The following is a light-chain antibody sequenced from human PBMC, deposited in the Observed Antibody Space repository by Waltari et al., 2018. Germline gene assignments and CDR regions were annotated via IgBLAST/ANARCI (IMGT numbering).Light chain of an antibody. J-gene: IGLJ2*01. CDR2: DDT. V-gene: IGLV3-21*02. Sequence: NIRGKFVHWYQQRSGQAPVLVVYDDTDRASGIPDRFSGSHSGSTATLTISGVEVGDEADYYCQVWDSSSDRVLFGGGTQLTVL. CDR1: NIRGKF. CDR3: QVWDSSSDRVL.